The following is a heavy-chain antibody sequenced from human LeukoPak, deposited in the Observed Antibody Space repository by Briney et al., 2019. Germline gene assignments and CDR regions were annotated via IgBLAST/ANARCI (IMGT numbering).Heavy chain of an antibody. V-gene: IGHV3-21*01. D-gene: IGHD2-8*01. CDR1: GFTFSSYS. CDR3: ARDGPKYCSNGVCYAPVDP. CDR2: ISSSSSYI. Sequence: GGSLRLSCAASGFTFSSYSMNWVRQAPGKGLEWVSSISSSSSYIYYADSVKGRFTISRDNAKNSLYLQMNSLRAEDTAVYYCARDGPKYCSNGVCYAPVDPWGQGTLVTVSS. J-gene: IGHJ5*02.